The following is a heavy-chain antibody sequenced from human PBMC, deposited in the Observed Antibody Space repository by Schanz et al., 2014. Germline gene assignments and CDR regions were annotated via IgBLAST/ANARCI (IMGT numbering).Heavy chain of an antibody. CDR2: ISYDGSIS. CDR1: GFTLSNSP. CDR3: ARVGGFDSINAFDF. J-gene: IGHJ3*01. Sequence: QVQLVESGGGVVQPGRSLRLSCAASGFTLSNSPLHWVRQAPGKGLDWVAVISYDGSISYYADSVKDRFTISRDNSKNIIFLQMNGLKTEDSAVYYCARVGGFDSINAFDFGGRGTVVSVSS. V-gene: IGHV3-30*04. D-gene: IGHD3-10*01.